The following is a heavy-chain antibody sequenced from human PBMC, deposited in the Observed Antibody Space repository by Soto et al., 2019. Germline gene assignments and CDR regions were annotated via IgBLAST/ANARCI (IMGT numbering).Heavy chain of an antibody. Sequence: QVQLVQSGAEVRQPASSVKVSCKTSGGTFSSYAISWVRQAPGQGLEWMGGIVPIVDTSTYAQKFQGRVTITADESTSQAHMELSSLRSDDTAIYYCVRVVAIPGYPDNWGQGTLVTVSS. CDR3: VRVVAIPGYPDN. D-gene: IGHD5-12*01. J-gene: IGHJ4*02. V-gene: IGHV1-69*12. CDR2: IVPIVDTS. CDR1: GGTFSSYA.